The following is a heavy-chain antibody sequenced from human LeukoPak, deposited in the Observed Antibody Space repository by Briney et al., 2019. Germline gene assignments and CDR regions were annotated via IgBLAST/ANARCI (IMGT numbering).Heavy chain of an antibody. CDR1: GGSISSGSYY. CDR3: AREFGYAVTSLDY. V-gene: IGHV4-61*02. J-gene: IGHJ4*02. CDR2: IYTSGST. Sequence: PSQTLSLTCTVSGGSISSGSYYWSWIRQPAGKGLEWIGRIYTSGSTHYNPSLKSRVTISVDTSKNQFSLKLSSVTAADTAVYYRAREFGYAVTSLDYWGQGTLSPSPQ. D-gene: IGHD4-17*01.